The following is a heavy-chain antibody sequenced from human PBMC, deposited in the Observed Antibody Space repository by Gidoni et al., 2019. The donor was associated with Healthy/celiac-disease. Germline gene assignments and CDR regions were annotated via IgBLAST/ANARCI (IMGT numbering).Heavy chain of an antibody. D-gene: IGHD1-1*01. V-gene: IGHV3-33*01. Sequence: QVQLVVSGGGVAQPGTSLRLSCAASGFTFSSYGMHWVRQAPGKGLEWVAVIWYDGSNKDYADSVKGRFTSSRDNSKNTLYLQMNSLRAEDTAVYYCARDKLDDYYGMDVWGQGTTVTVSS. CDR3: ARDKLDDYYGMDV. J-gene: IGHJ6*02. CDR1: GFTFSSYG. CDR2: IWYDGSNK.